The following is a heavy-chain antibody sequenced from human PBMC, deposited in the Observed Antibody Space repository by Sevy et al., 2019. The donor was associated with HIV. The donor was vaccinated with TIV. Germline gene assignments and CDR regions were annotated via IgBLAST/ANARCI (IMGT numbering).Heavy chain of an antibody. CDR1: GGSISSYY. CDR2: IYTSGST. V-gene: IGHV4-4*07. CDR3: ARDGNKGYCSGGSCYLFSEVGSQRRYGMDV. D-gene: IGHD2-15*01. Sequence: SETLSLTCTVSGGSISSYYWSWIRQPAGKGLEWIGRIYTSGSTNYNPSLKSRVTMSVDTSKNQFSLKLGSVTAADTAVYYCARDGNKGYCSGGSCYLFSEVGSQRRYGMDVWGQGTTVTVSS. J-gene: IGHJ6*02.